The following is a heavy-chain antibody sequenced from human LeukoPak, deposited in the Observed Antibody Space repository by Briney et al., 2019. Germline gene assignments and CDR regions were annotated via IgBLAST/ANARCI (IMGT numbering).Heavy chain of an antibody. J-gene: IGHJ4*02. V-gene: IGHV3-21*01. CDR3: ARGPYSSGSSADY. CDR2: ISSGSSYI. D-gene: IGHD6-19*01. Sequence: GGSLRLSCAASGFTFSSTSMNWVRQAPGKGLEWVSSISSGSSYIFYADSVKGRFTISRDNAKNSLYLQMNSLRAEDTAVYYCARGPYSSGSSADYWGQGTLVTVSS. CDR1: GFTFSSTS.